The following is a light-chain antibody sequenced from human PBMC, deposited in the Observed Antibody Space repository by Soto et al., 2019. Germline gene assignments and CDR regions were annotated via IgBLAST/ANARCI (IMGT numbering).Light chain of an antibody. CDR2: LAS. V-gene: IGKV2-28*01. J-gene: IGKJ4*01. Sequence: DIVRTQCTRSRPGSGGEPASISCRWSQSLLHSNGYNYLPWFLHKAGQSPQLLIYLASSRASGVPDRFSGSGSGTDFTLKISRVEAEDVGVHYCMQVLQTPFTFGGGTKVDI. CDR3: MQVLQTPFT. CDR1: QSLLHSNGYNY.